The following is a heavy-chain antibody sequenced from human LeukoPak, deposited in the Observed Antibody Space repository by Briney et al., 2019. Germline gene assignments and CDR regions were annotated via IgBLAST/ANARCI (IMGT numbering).Heavy chain of an antibody. CDR3: ARVVRGVSYYMDV. J-gene: IGHJ6*03. Sequence: GGSLRLSCATSGFTFSTFWMHWVRQAPGKGLVWVSRINHDGSSTNYADSVKGRFTISRDNAKNTLHLQMNSLRAEDTAVYYCARVVRGVSYYMDVWGKGTTVTVSS. D-gene: IGHD3-10*01. V-gene: IGHV3-74*01. CDR1: GFTFSTFW. CDR2: INHDGSST.